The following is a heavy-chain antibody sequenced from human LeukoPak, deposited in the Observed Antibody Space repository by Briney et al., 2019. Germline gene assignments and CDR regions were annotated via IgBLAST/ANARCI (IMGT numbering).Heavy chain of an antibody. Sequence: GESLKISCKGSGYSFISYWIGWVRQMPGKGLEWMGIIYPGDSDTRYSPSFQGQVTISADKSISTAYLQWSSLKASDTAMYYCARPVEMATIYFDYWGQGTLVTVSS. D-gene: IGHD5-24*01. J-gene: IGHJ4*02. CDR1: GYSFISYW. V-gene: IGHV5-51*01. CDR3: ARPVEMATIYFDY. CDR2: IYPGDSDT.